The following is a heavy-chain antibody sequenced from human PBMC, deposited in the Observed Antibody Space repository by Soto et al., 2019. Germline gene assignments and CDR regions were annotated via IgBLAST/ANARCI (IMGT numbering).Heavy chain of an antibody. V-gene: IGHV4-31*03. CDR2: IYYSGST. CDR1: GGSISSGGYY. Sequence: PSETLSLTCTVSGGSISSGGYYWSWIRQHPGKGLEWIGYIYYSGSTYYNPSLKSRVTISVDTSKNQFSLKLSSVTAADTAVYYCARDSGVRGAPLDYWGQGTLVTVSS. D-gene: IGHD3-10*01. J-gene: IGHJ4*02. CDR3: ARDSGVRGAPLDY.